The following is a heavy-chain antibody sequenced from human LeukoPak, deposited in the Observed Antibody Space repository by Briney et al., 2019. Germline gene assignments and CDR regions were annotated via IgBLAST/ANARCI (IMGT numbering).Heavy chain of an antibody. D-gene: IGHD2-21*02. J-gene: IGHJ5*02. Sequence: GGSLRLSCAASGFTFSNYWMNWVRQAPGKGLEWVANIKEDGSEKYYVDSVKGRFTISRDNAKNSLYLQMNSLRAEDTAVYYCARLVVVVTANWFDPWGQGTLVTVSS. V-gene: IGHV3-7*01. CDR2: IKEDGSEK. CDR1: GFTFSNYW. CDR3: ARLVVVVTANWFDP.